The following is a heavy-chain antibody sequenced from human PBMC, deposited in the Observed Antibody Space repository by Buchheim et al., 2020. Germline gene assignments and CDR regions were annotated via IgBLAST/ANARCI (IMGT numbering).Heavy chain of an antibody. CDR2: ISRGSTYM. D-gene: IGHD1-26*01. CDR3: ARALDYSGNYLAD. Sequence: EVQLVESGGGLVKPGGSLRLSCSSSGFTFSSYTMNWVRQAPGKGLEWVASISRGSTYMFYADSVKGRFTISRDNAKKSLYLQNKSMRGEDTAVYFCARALDYSGNYLADWGQGT. J-gene: IGHJ4*01. V-gene: IGHV3-21*02. CDR1: GFTFSSYT.